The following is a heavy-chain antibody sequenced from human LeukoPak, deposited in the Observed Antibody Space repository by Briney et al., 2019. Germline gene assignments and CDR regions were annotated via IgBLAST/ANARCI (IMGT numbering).Heavy chain of an antibody. CDR3: AKSPVSSCRGSFCYPFDY. CDR1: GFTFSTYA. V-gene: IGHV3-23*01. D-gene: IGHD2-15*01. CDR2: ISGSDDGT. Sequence: PGGSLRLSCAASGFTFSTYAMSWVRQLPGKGLEWVSAISGSDDGTYYADSVKGRFTISRDNSRNTLYLKMNNLRAEGTAVYFCAKSPVSSCRGSFCYPFDYWGQGNLVTVSS. J-gene: IGHJ4*02.